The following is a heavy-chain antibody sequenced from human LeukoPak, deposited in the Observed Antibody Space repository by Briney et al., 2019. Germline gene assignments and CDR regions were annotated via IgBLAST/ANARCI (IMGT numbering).Heavy chain of an antibody. CDR2: IYPGDSGT. Sequence: GASLKISCKGSGYSFTSYWICKVRQMPGKGLVWMGVIYPGDSGTRYSPSFQSQVTISADKSISTSYLQWSSLKASDTAMYYCARHDSSGCYGPFDYWGQGTLVTVSS. CDR1: GYSFTSYW. V-gene: IGHV5-51*01. J-gene: IGHJ4*02. D-gene: IGHD6-19*01. CDR3: ARHDSSGCYGPFDY.